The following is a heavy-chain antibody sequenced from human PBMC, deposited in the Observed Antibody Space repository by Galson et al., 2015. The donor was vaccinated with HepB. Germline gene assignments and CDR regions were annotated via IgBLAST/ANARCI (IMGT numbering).Heavy chain of an antibody. V-gene: IGHV3-33*01. D-gene: IGHD3-16*01. CDR2: IWFDGSNK. CDR1: GFTFSNYG. Sequence: SLRLSCAASGFTFSNYGMHWVRQAPGKGLEWVAVIWFDGSNKDCLDSVRGRFTISRDNSKNMLFLEMNSLRDEDTATYYCGRSPGSGWGDGFDIWGQGTMVSVSP. J-gene: IGHJ3*02. CDR3: GRSPGSGWGDGFDI.